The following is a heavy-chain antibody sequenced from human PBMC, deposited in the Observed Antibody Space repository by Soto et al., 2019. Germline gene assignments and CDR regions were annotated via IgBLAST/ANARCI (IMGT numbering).Heavy chain of an antibody. CDR2: IYYSGST. J-gene: IGHJ3*02. D-gene: IGHD6-19*01. V-gene: IGHV4-59*01. CDR3: ARGRSSGWYSGDAFDI. CDR1: GGSISSYY. Sequence: PSETLSLTCTVSGGSISSYYWSWIRQPPGKGLEWIGYIYYSGSTNYNPSLKSRVTISVDTSKNQFSLKLSSVTAADTAVYYCARGRSSGWYSGDAFDIWGQGTMVT.